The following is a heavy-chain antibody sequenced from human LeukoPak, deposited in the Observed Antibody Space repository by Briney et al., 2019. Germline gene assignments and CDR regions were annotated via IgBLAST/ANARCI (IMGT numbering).Heavy chain of an antibody. Sequence: PXGSLRLSCVAYGFSLGDFNMIWVRQAPGKGLEWLSYIGPSSSISYLSTYYAQSAKGRFTISRDIASNSLFLQMSSLRVEDTAIYYCARGWGGYSSYPPDYWGQGTLVTVSS. CDR1: GFSLGDFN. CDR2: IGPSSSISYLST. V-gene: IGHV3-48*01. D-gene: IGHD5-12*01. CDR3: ARGWGGYSSYPPDY. J-gene: IGHJ4*02.